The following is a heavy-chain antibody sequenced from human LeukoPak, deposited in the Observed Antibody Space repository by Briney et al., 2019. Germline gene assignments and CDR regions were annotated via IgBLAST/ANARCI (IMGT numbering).Heavy chain of an antibody. D-gene: IGHD3-3*01. V-gene: IGHV1-69*06. CDR3: ARSLFRFLEWSYRSYYYYYMDV. CDR1: GGTFSSYA. J-gene: IGHJ6*03. Sequence: ASVKVSCKASGGTFSSYAISWVRQAPGQGLEWMGGIIPIFGTVNYAQKFQGRVTITADKSTSTAYMELSSPRSEDTAVYFCARSLFRFLEWSYRSYYYYYMDVWGKGTTVTVSS. CDR2: IIPIFGTV.